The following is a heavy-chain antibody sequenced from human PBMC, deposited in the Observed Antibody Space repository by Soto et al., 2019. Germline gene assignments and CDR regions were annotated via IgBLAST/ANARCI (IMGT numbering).Heavy chain of an antibody. CDR2: IYFSEST. D-gene: IGHD6-19*01. CDR3: ARMGYSSGWYWSWFDP. CDR1: GYSISSSNW. J-gene: IGHJ5*02. Sequence: QVQLQESGPGLVKPSDTLSLTCAVSGYSISSSNWWGWIRQPPGKGLEWIGNIYFSESTHYNPSLQSRVTMSVDLSKNQFSLRLSSVTAVDTAVYYCARMGYSSGWYWSWFDPWGQGTLVTVSP. V-gene: IGHV4-28*01.